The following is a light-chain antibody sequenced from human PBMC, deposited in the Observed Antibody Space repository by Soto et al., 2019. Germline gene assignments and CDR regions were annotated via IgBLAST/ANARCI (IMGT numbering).Light chain of an antibody. J-gene: IGLJ2*01. V-gene: IGLV2-14*01. CDR2: DVS. CDR1: SSDVGGYNY. CDR3: ISYTTSSPHVV. Sequence: QSALTQPASVSGSPGQSITISCTGTSSDVGGYNYVSWYQQHPGKAPKLIIYDVSNRPSGVSNRFSGSKSGNTASLTISGLQAEDEADYYCISYTTSSPHVVFGGGTKLTVL.